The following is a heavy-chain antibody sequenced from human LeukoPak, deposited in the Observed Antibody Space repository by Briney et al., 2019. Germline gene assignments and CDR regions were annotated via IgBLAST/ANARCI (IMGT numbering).Heavy chain of an antibody. CDR2: ICYSGST. Sequence: ETLSLTCTVSGGSVSSGSYYWSWIRQPPGKGLEWIGYICYSGSTNYNPSLKSRVTISVDTSKNQFSLKLSSVTAADTAVYYCAREGSSWFYYFDYWGQGTLVTVSS. D-gene: IGHD6-13*01. V-gene: IGHV4-61*01. CDR3: AREGSSWFYYFDY. CDR1: GGSVSSGSYY. J-gene: IGHJ4*02.